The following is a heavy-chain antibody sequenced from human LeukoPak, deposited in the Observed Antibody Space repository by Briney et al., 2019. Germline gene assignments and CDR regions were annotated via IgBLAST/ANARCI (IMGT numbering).Heavy chain of an antibody. D-gene: IGHD6-13*01. Sequence: SVKVSCKTSGGTFSSYAISWVRQAPGQGLEWMGRIIPIFGTANYAQKFQGRVTITTDESTSTAYMELSSLRSEDTAVYYCARGELVAAAGAAWFDPWGQGTLVTVSS. CDR2: IIPIFGTA. J-gene: IGHJ5*02. CDR3: ARGELVAAAGAAWFDP. V-gene: IGHV1-69*05. CDR1: GGTFSSYA.